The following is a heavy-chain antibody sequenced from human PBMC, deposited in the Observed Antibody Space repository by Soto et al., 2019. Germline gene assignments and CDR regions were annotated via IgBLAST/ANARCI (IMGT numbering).Heavy chain of an antibody. CDR1: GYSFTNFG. Sequence: ASVKVSCKASGYSFTNFGISWVRQAPGQGLEWMGWISAYNGNTNYAQNFQGRVTMTTDTSTSTAYMELRSLRSDDTAVYYCARGRSNDIYGFDYWGQGTLVTVSS. CDR3: ARGRSNDIYGFDY. CDR2: ISAYNGNT. V-gene: IGHV1-18*01. D-gene: IGHD3-9*01. J-gene: IGHJ4*02.